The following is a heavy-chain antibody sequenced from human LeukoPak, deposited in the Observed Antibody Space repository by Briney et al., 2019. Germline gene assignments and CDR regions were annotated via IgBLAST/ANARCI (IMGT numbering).Heavy chain of an antibody. Sequence: ASVKVSCKASGYTFTSYGISWVRRAPGQGLECMGWISAYNGNTNYAQKLQGRVTMTTDTSTSTAYMELRSLRSDDTAVYYCARTSDHYYDSSGYFYWGQGTLVTVSS. CDR1: GYTFTSYG. D-gene: IGHD3-22*01. CDR2: ISAYNGNT. V-gene: IGHV1-18*01. CDR3: ARTSDHYYDSSGYFY. J-gene: IGHJ4*02.